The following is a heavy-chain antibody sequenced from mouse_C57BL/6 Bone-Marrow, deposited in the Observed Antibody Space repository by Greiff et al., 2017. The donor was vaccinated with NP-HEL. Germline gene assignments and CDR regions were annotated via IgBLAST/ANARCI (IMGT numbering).Heavy chain of an antibody. J-gene: IGHJ4*01. V-gene: IGHV5-15*01. D-gene: IGHD2-4*01. CDR3: ARLFYDSFMDY. CDR1: GFTFSDYG. Sequence: EVQGVESGGGLVQPGGSLKLSCAASGFTFSDYGMAWVRQAPRKGPEWVAFISNLAYSIYYAATVTGRFTIARENAKNTLYLEMSSLRSEDTAMYYCARLFYDSFMDYWGQGTSVTVSS. CDR2: ISNLAYSI.